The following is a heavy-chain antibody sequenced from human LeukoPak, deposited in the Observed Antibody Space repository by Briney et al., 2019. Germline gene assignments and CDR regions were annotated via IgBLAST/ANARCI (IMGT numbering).Heavy chain of an antibody. CDR3: ARDFLYDSSDTPYLDY. J-gene: IGHJ4*02. CDR2: IYTSGTI. Sequence: KPSETLSLTCTVSGGSISSYYWSWIRQPAGTALEWIGRIYTSGTITYNPSLKSRVTMSVDTSKNQFSLKLSSVTAADTAVYYCARDFLYDSSDTPYLDYWGQGTLVTVSS. V-gene: IGHV4-4*07. D-gene: IGHD3-22*01. CDR1: GGSISSYY.